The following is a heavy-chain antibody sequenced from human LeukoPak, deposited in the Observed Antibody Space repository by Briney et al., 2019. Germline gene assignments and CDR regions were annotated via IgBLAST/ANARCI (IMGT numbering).Heavy chain of an antibody. J-gene: IGHJ4*02. CDR1: GGSSSNYY. V-gene: IGHV4-4*07. D-gene: IGHD3-10*01. CDR3: ARTSARGAQFDY. Sequence: SETLSLTCTVSGGSSSNYYWSWIRQRAGMGLEWIGRIYASGSTNYNPSLKSRVTMSVDTSNNQFSLNLSSVTAADTAVYYCARTSARGAQFDYWGQGTLVTVSS. CDR2: IYASGST.